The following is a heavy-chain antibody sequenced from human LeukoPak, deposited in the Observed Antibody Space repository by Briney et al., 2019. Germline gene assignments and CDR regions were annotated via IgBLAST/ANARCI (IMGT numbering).Heavy chain of an antibody. CDR3: ARIPMVRGVPGV. D-gene: IGHD3-10*01. Sequence: ASVKVSCKASGYTFTSYDINWVRQATGQGLEWMGWMNPSSGNTGYAQKFQGRVTMTRNTSISTAYMELSSLRSEDTAVYYCARIPMVRGVPGVWDQGTLVTVSS. CDR1: GYTFTSYD. V-gene: IGHV1-8*01. J-gene: IGHJ4*02. CDR2: MNPSSGNT.